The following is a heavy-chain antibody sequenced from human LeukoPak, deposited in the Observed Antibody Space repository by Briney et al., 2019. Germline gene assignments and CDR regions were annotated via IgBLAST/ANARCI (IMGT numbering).Heavy chain of an antibody. CDR3: ARGSFDFWSGYRTNVDY. CDR1: GFTFSRYS. D-gene: IGHD3-3*01. Sequence: GGSLRLSCAASGFTFSRYSMNWVRQAPGKGLERVSFISSSSSYIYYADSVKGRFTISRDNAKNSLYLQMNSLRAEDTAVYYCARGSFDFWSGYRTNVDYWGQGTLVTVSS. V-gene: IGHV3-21*01. J-gene: IGHJ4*02. CDR2: ISSSSSYI.